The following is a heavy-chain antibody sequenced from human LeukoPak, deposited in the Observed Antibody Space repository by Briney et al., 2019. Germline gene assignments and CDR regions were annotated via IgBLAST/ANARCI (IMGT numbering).Heavy chain of an antibody. J-gene: IGHJ4*02. CDR3: AKGGYSYGLDS. CDR2: IWYDGTDT. Sequence: GRSLRLSCSPSGFSFSNFAMHWVRQAPGMGLEWLSVIWYDGTDTYYADSVKGRFTISRDNSKNTLYLQMNSLRVEDTAMYYCAKGGYSYGLDSWGQGTLVTVSS. V-gene: IGHV3-33*06. CDR1: GFSFSNFA. D-gene: IGHD5-18*01.